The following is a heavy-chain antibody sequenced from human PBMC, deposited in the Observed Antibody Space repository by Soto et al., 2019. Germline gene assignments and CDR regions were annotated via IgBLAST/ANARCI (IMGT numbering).Heavy chain of an antibody. CDR2: IYYSGST. D-gene: IGHD1-26*01. J-gene: IGHJ4*02. Sequence: PSETLSLTCTVSGGSISSSGYYWGWIRQPPGKGLEWIGTIYYSGSTYYNPSLKSRVTISVDTSKNQFSLKLSSVTAADTAVYYCARSEATGLDYWGQGTLVTVSS. CDR1: GGSISSSGYY. CDR3: ARSEATGLDY. V-gene: IGHV4-39*07.